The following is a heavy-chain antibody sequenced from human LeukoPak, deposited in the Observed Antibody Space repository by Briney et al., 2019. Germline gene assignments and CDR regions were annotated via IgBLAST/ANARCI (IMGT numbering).Heavy chain of an antibody. Sequence: SETLSLTCTVSGGSISSYYWSWIRQPPRKGLEWIGYIYYSGSTNYNPSLKSRVTISVDTSKNRFSLKLSSVTAADTAVYYCARRFYGSGSYLGDAFDIWGQGTMVTVSS. J-gene: IGHJ3*02. CDR2: IYYSGST. CDR3: ARRFYGSGSYLGDAFDI. V-gene: IGHV4-59*08. CDR1: GGSISSYY. D-gene: IGHD3-10*01.